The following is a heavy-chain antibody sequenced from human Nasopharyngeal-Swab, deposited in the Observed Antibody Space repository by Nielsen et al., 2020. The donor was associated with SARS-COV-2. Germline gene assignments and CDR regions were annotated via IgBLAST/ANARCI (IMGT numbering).Heavy chain of an antibody. Sequence: GGSLRLSCVPSGFTLSSYGMHWVRQAPGKGLEWVAVIWPDGNNKYYADSVKGRFTISRDNSKNTLYLEMNTLRAEDTALYICARDRGNSEPIDYWGQGILVTVAS. CDR1: GFTLSSYG. V-gene: IGHV3-33*01. J-gene: IGHJ4*02. D-gene: IGHD1-14*01. CDR3: ARDRGNSEPIDY. CDR2: IWPDGNNK.